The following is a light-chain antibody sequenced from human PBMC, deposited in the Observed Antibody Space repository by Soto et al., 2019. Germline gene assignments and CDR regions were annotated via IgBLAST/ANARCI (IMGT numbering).Light chain of an antibody. J-gene: IGKJ5*01. V-gene: IGKV3-15*01. Sequence: EIVLTQSPGILSLSPGERSTLSCMAIQSVSNNYLAWYQQKPGQAPRLLIYGATTRATGIPARLSGSGSGTAFTLTIRSLQSEDFAVYFCQQYNNWPSFGQGTRLEIK. CDR1: QSVSNN. CDR3: QQYNNWPS. CDR2: GAT.